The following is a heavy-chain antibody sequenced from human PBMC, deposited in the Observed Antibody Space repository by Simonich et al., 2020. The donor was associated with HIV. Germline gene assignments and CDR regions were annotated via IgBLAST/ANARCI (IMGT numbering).Heavy chain of an antibody. CDR1: GYTFTSYY. Sequence: QVQLVQSGAEVKKPGASVKVSCKASGYTFTSYYMNWVRQAPGQGLEWMGKITPGGRRTHAQKVQGRVTMTRDTSTSTVYMELRSLRSEDTAVYYCAGDSGGYWYFDLWGRGTLVTVSS. CDR3: AGDSGGYWYFDL. V-gene: IGHV1-46*01. J-gene: IGHJ2*01. CDR2: ITPGGRR. D-gene: IGHD2-15*01.